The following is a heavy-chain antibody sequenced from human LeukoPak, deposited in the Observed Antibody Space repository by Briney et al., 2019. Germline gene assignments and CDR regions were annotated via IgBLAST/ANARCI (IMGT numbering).Heavy chain of an antibody. CDR1: GGPISRHY. CDR3: ARVQNSGSYYGYYYYYYMDV. V-gene: IGHV4-59*11. CDR2: IYYSGST. D-gene: IGHD1-26*01. J-gene: IGHJ6*03. Sequence: SETLSLTCTVSGGPISRHYWSWIRQPPGKGLEWIGYIYYSGSTNHNPSLKSRVTISVDTPKNHFSLKLSCVTAADTAVYYCARVQNSGSYYGYYYYYYMDVWGKGTTVTVSS.